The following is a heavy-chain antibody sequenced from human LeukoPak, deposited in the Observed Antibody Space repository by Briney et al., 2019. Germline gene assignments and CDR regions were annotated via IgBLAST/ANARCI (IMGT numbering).Heavy chain of an antibody. CDR1: GGSISIYY. CDR2: IYTSGST. D-gene: IGHD3-22*01. Sequence: PSETLSLTCTVSGGSISIYYWSRIRQPAGKGLEWIGRIYTSGSTNYNPSLKSRVTMSVDTSKNQFSLKLSSVTAADTAVYYCARVVGDSSGYFPAYYYHGMDVWGQGTTVTVSS. J-gene: IGHJ6*02. CDR3: ARVVGDSSGYFPAYYYHGMDV. V-gene: IGHV4-4*07.